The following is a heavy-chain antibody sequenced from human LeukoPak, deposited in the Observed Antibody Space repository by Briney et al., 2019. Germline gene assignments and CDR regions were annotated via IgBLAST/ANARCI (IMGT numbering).Heavy chain of an antibody. CDR2: MYKSGST. CDR1: GYSISSGHY. J-gene: IGHJ4*02. V-gene: IGHV4-38-2*01. Sequence: SETLSLTCDVSGYSISSGHYWGWIRQSPGQGLEWIASMYKSGSTYFKSSLKSRVTISLDTPKNQFSLTLNSVTAADTAVYYCARHVYGRHQLQAYHFDYWGQGILVTVSS. D-gene: IGHD2-2*01. CDR3: ARHVYGRHQLQAYHFDY.